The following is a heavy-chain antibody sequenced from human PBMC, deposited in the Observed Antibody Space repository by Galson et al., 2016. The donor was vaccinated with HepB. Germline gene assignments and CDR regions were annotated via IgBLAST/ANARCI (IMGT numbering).Heavy chain of an antibody. V-gene: IGHV3-53*01. CDR1: GFAVNSDY. Sequence: SLRLSCAVSGFAVNSDYMNWIRQAPGKGLEWISVIYSGGRTTYGDSVKGRFTISRDNAKNTLYLQMNSLRAEDTAVYFCAAHKRQRVSDYEDYWGQGILVSVSS. CDR2: IYSGGRT. D-gene: IGHD6-25*01. J-gene: IGHJ4*02. CDR3: AAHKRQRVSDYEDY.